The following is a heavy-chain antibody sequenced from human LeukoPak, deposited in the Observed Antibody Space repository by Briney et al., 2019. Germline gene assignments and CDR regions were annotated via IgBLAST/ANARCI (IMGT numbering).Heavy chain of an antibody. V-gene: IGHV3-30*04. J-gene: IGHJ4*02. CDR1: GFTFSSYA. CDR2: ISYDGSDK. Sequence: GGSLRLSCAASGFTFSSYAMHWVRQAPGKGLEWVAVISYDGSDKYYADSVKGRFTISSDNSKNTLYLQMNSLRAEDTAVYYCARDLNPYRSGSYYGYWGQGTLVTVSS. D-gene: IGHD3-10*01. CDR3: ARDLNPYRSGSYYGY.